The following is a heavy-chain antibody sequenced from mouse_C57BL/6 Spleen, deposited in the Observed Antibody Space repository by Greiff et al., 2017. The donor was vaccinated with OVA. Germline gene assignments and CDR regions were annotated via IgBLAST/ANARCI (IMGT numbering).Heavy chain of an antibody. D-gene: IGHD4-1*01. Sequence: VQLQQSGAELVKPGASVKISCKASGYAFSSYWMNWVKQRPGKGLEWIGQLYPGDGDTNYNGKFKGKATLTADKSSSTAYMQLSSLTSEDSAVYNCARGNWAYYFDYWGQGTTLTVSS. CDR3: ARGNWAYYFDY. CDR1: GYAFSSYW. J-gene: IGHJ2*01. V-gene: IGHV1-80*01. CDR2: LYPGDGDT.